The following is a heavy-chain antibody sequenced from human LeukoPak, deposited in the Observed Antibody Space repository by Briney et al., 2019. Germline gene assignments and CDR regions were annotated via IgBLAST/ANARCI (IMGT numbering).Heavy chain of an antibody. CDR3: ARARGLVPAAAYYYYMDV. J-gene: IGHJ6*03. CDR1: GGSISSYY. Sequence: SETLSLTCTVSGGSISSYYWSWIRKPPGEGLEWIGYIYYSGSTNYNPSLKSRVTISVDTSKNQFSLRLTSVTAADTAVYYCARARGLVPAAAYYYYMDVWGKGTTVTASS. D-gene: IGHD2-2*01. CDR2: IYYSGST. V-gene: IGHV4-59*01.